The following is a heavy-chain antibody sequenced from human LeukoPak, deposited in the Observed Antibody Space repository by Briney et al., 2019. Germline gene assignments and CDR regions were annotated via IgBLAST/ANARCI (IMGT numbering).Heavy chain of an antibody. D-gene: IGHD6-19*01. CDR3: AKVAGAVAGVP. V-gene: IGHV3-30*18. CDR1: GFTSSSYG. Sequence: GGSLRLSCAASGFTSSSYGMHWVRQAPGKGLEWVAVISYDGSNKYYADSVKGRFTISRDNSKNTLYLQMNSLRAEDTAVYYCAKVAGAVAGVPWGQGTLVTVSS. CDR2: ISYDGSNK. J-gene: IGHJ5*02.